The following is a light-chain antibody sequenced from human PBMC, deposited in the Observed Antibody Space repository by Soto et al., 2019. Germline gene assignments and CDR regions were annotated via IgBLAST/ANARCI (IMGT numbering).Light chain of an antibody. CDR3: EQYGSSPTWT. CDR2: GAS. J-gene: IGKJ1*01. Sequence: EIVLTQSPGTLSLSPGERATLSCRASQSVSSSYLAWYQQKPGQAPRLLIYGASSRATGIPARFSGSESGTDFTLTISRLEPEDFAVYYCEQYGSSPTWTFGQGTKVES. V-gene: IGKV3-20*01. CDR1: QSVSSSY.